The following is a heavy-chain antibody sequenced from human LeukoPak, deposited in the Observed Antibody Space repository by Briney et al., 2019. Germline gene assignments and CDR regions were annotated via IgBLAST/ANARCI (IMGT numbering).Heavy chain of an antibody. D-gene: IGHD4-17*01. V-gene: IGHV3-23*01. CDR2: ISGSGGST. J-gene: IGHJ4*02. Sequence: PGRSLRLSCVASGFTFSSYAMSWVRQAPGKGLEWVSGISGSGGSTYYADSVKGRFTISRDNSKNTLYLQMNSLRAEDTAVYYCAVRGMTTVTYFDYWGQGTLVTVSS. CDR1: GFTFSSYA. CDR3: AVRGMTTVTYFDY.